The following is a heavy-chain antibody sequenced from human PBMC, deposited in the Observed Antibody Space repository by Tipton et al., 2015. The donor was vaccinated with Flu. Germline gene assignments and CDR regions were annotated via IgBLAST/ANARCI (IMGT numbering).Heavy chain of an antibody. J-gene: IGHJ4*02. D-gene: IGHD6-13*01. CDR3: ARDLGSSGSFDY. CDR1: GGSIRSSSYY. CDR2: IYYSGST. Sequence: TLSLTCTVSGGSIRSSSYYWSWIRQPPGKGPEWIGYIYYSGSTNYNPSLKSRVTISVDTSKNQFSLKLSSVTAADTAVYYCARDLGSSGSFDYWGQGTLVTASS. V-gene: IGHV4-61*01.